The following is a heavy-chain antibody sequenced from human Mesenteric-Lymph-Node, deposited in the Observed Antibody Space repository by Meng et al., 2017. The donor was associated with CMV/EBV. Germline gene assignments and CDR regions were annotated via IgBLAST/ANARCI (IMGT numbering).Heavy chain of an antibody. CDR2: ISGSGGST. Sequence: GESLKISCAASGITYSSFAMTWVRQAPGKGLQWVSGISGSGGSTYYADSVKGRFTISRDNSKNTLYLQMNSLRAEDTAVYYCAKDTRSGSYYRYLDYWGQGTLVTVSS. D-gene: IGHD1-26*01. CDR1: GITYSSFA. V-gene: IGHV3-23*01. J-gene: IGHJ4*02. CDR3: AKDTRSGSYYRYLDY.